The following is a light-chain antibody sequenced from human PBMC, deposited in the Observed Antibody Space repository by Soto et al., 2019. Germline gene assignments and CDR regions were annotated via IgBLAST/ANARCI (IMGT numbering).Light chain of an antibody. V-gene: IGKV3-20*01. J-gene: IGKJ1*01. CDR1: QSVGSSY. CDR2: GAT. Sequence: EIVLTQSPGTLSLSTGERATLSCRASQSVGSSYLAWYQHKPGQAPTVLIYGATTRATGIPDRFSGSGSGTDFTLTISRLEPEDFAVYYCQNYDTSPTFGQGTKV. CDR3: QNYDTSPT.